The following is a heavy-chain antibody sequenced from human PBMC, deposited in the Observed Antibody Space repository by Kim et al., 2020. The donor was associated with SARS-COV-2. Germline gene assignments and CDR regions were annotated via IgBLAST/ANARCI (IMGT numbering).Heavy chain of an antibody. D-gene: IGHD3-10*02. V-gene: IGHV3-64*01. Sequence: GGSLRLSCAVSGFTFSSFAMHWVRQAPGKGLECVSAISRNGGSTDYANSVKGRFTISRDNSKNTLYLQMDSLRAEDMAVYYCARDPAPTCSNSYFYYMD. CDR1: GFTFSSFA. CDR2: ISRNGGST. CDR3: ARDPAPTCSNSYFYYMD. J-gene: IGHJ6*03.